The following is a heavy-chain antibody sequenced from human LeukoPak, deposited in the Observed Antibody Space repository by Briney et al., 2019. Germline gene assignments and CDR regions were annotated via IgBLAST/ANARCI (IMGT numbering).Heavy chain of an antibody. CDR1: GFTFSSYW. D-gene: IGHD3-22*01. V-gene: IGHV3-74*01. Sequence: GGSLRLSCAASGFTFSSYWMHWVRQAPGKGLVWVSRINSDGSSTSYADSVKGRFTISRDNAKNTLYLQMNSLRAGDTAVYYCASDNYYDSSGYYFWGQGTLVTVSS. CDR2: INSDGSST. J-gene: IGHJ4*02. CDR3: ASDNYYDSSGYYF.